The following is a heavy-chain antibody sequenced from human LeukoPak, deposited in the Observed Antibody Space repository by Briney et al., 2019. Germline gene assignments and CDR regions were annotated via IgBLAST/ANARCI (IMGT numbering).Heavy chain of an antibody. V-gene: IGHV4-31*03. CDR3: ARVVAYDSTGYYLYYFDY. CDR1: GGSISSGGYY. J-gene: IGHJ4*02. D-gene: IGHD3-22*01. CDR2: IHYSGDT. Sequence: PSQTLSLTCTVSGGSISSGGYYWSWTRQHPGKGLVWIGYIHYSGDTYYSPSLKSRLTISVDTSKNQFSLRMRSVTAADTAVYYCARVVAYDSTGYYLYYFDYWGQRTLVTVAA.